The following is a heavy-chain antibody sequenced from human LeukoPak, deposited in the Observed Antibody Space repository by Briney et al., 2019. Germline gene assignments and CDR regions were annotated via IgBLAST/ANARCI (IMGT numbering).Heavy chain of an antibody. J-gene: IGHJ6*02. V-gene: IGHV4-39*07. CDR3: ARGRLYYYYGMDV. CDR2: INHSGST. Sequence: SETLSLTCTVSGGSISSSNYYWGWIRQPPGKGLEWIGEINHSGSTNYNPSLKSRVTISVDTSKNQFSLKLSSVTAADTAVYYCARGRLYYYYGMDVWGQGTTVTVSS. CDR1: GGSISSSNYY.